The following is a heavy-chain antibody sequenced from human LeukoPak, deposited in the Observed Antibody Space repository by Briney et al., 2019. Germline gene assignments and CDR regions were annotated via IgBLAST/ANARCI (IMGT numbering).Heavy chain of an antibody. CDR2: VYPDDPDT. CDR1: GYSFTNSW. J-gene: IGHJ6*03. V-gene: IGHV5-51*01. Sequence: GESLKISCKGSGYSFTNSWIGWVRQMPGKGLEWMGIVYPDDPDTRYSPSFEGQVTISADKSIYTAYLQWSSLKASDTAMYYCARGSLGYYYMDVWGKGTTVTVSS. CDR3: ARGSLGYYYMDV.